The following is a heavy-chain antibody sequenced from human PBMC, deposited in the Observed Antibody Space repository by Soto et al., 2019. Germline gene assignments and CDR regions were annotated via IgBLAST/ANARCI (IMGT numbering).Heavy chain of an antibody. Sequence: ASVQVACQASGSIFTNYARHWVRQAPGQRLEWMGWISGADGNTRYSPKFQGRLTISTDTSASTAYMELSSLRSEDTAVFYCARDRTTSSTRRFDYWGQGTLVTVSS. CDR3: ARDRTTSSTRRFDY. CDR1: GSIFTNYA. V-gene: IGHV1-3*01. D-gene: IGHD4-17*01. J-gene: IGHJ4*02. CDR2: ISGADGNT.